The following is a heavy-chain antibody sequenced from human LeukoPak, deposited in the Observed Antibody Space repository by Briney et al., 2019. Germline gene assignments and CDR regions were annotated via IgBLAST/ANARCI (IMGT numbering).Heavy chain of an antibody. CDR2: ISGSGGST. CDR1: GFTFSSYA. CDR3: ARGLSGYASSLGY. Sequence: GGSLRVSCAASGFTFSSYAMSWVRQAPGKGLEWVSFISGSGGSTYYVDSVKGRFTISRDNSKNTLYLQMNSLRAEDTAVYYCARGLSGYASSLGYWGQGTLVTVSA. D-gene: IGHD6-6*01. J-gene: IGHJ4*02. V-gene: IGHV3-23*01.